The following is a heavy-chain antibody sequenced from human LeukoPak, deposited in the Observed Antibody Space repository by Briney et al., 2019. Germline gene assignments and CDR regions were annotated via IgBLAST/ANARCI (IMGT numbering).Heavy chain of an antibody. J-gene: IGHJ1*01. CDR1: GGSISSSSYY. CDR2: IYYSGST. V-gene: IGHV4-39*01. D-gene: IGHD2-2*01. CDR3: ARLSVNIVVVPAARTETSLWWYFQH. Sequence: SETLSLTCTVSGGSISSSSYYWGWLRQPPGKGLDWIGSIYYSGSTYYDPSLKSRVTISVDTSKNQFSLKLSSVTAADTAVYYCARLSVNIVVVPAARTETSLWWYFQHWGQGTLVTVSS.